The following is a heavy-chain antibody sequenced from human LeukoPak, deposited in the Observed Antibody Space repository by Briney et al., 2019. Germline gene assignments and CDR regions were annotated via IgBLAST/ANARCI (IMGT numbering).Heavy chain of an antibody. J-gene: IGHJ4*02. CDR3: ARLIWLCNYGSYYFDY. D-gene: IGHD3-10*01. CDR2: IYYSGST. CDR1: GGSISSSSYY. Sequence: SETLSLTCTVSGGSISSSSYYWGWIRQPPGKGLEWIGSIYYSGSTYCNPSLKSRVTISVDTSKNQFSLRLSSVTAADTAVYYCARLIWLCNYGSYYFDYWGRGTLVTVSS. V-gene: IGHV4-39*01.